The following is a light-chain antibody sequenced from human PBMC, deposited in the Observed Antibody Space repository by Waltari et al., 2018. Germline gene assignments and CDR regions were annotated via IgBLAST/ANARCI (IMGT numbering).Light chain of an antibody. J-gene: IGLJ3*02. CDR3: QSYDSSLSGWV. Sequence: GAGFHVHWYQQVPGTAPKLFISGNSDRPSGVPDRVSASKSGTSASLAITGLQAEDEADYYCQSYDSSLSGWVFGGGTKLTVL. CDR1: GAGFH. V-gene: IGLV1-40*01. CDR2: GNS.